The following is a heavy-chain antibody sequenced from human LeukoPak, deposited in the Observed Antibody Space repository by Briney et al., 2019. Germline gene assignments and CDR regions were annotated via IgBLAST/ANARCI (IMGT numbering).Heavy chain of an antibody. CDR1: GFTFSSYN. CDR3: ARDPYSGSYGPYYYYYMDV. CDR2: ITSSSSYI. V-gene: IGHV3-21*06. J-gene: IGHJ6*03. D-gene: IGHD1-26*01. Sequence: GGSLRLSCAASGFTFSSYNMNWVRQAPGKGPEWVSSITSSSSYIYYADSVKGRFTISRDNAKNSLYLQMDSLRVEDTAGYYCARDPYSGSYGPYYYYYMDVWGEGTTVTISS.